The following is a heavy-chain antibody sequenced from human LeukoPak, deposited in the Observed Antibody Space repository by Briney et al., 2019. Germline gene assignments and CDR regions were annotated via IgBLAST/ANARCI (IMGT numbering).Heavy chain of an antibody. CDR1: GGSFSGYY. Sequence: SETLSLTCAVYGGSFSGYYWSWIRQPPGKGLEWIGEINHSGSTNYNPSLKSRVTISVDTSKNQFSLKLSSVTAADTAVYYCASPPDYYDSSGSDYWGQGTLVTVSS. J-gene: IGHJ4*02. D-gene: IGHD3-22*01. CDR2: INHSGST. V-gene: IGHV4-34*01. CDR3: ASPPDYYDSSGSDY.